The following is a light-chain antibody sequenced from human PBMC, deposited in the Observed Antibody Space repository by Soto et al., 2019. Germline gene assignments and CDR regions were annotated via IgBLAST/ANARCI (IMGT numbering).Light chain of an antibody. CDR2: GAS. CDR3: QQYGSSRLFT. Sequence: EIVLTQSPGTLSLSPGERATLSCRASQSVSSSYLAWYQQKPGQAPRLLIFGASSRATGIPDRFSGSGSGTDSPLTISRLEPEDFAVSYCQQYGSSRLFTFGPGTKVDIK. V-gene: IGKV3-20*01. J-gene: IGKJ3*01. CDR1: QSVSSSY.